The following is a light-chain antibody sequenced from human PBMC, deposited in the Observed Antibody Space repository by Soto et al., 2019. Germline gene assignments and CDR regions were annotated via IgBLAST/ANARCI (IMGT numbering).Light chain of an antibody. V-gene: IGLV2-23*03. CDR2: EGS. J-gene: IGLJ1*01. Sequence: SVLTQPASVSGSPGQSITISCTGTSSDVGSYNLVSWYQQHPGKAPKFMIYEGSKRPSGVSNRFSGSKSGNTASLTISGLQAEDEADYYCCSYAGSSTFSYVFGPGTKVTVL. CDR1: SSDVGSYNL. CDR3: CSYAGSSTFSYV.